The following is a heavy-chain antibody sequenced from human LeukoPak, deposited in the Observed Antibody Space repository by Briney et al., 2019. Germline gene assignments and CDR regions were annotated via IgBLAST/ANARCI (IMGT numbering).Heavy chain of an antibody. CDR1: GGSISSGGYY. CDR2: IYYSGST. CDR3: ARATYGDVYYFDY. V-gene: IGHV4-31*03. J-gene: IGHJ4*02. Sequence: PSETLSLTCTVSGGSISSGGYYWSWIRQHPGKGLEWIGYIYYSGSTYYNPSLKSRVTISVDTSKHQFSLKLSSVTAADTAVYYCARATYGDVYYFDYWGQGTLVTVSS. D-gene: IGHD4-17*01.